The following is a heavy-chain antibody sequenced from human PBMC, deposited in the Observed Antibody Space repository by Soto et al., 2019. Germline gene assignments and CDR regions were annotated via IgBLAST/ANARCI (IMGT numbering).Heavy chain of an antibody. CDR2: IYYSGST. D-gene: IGHD3-10*01. CDR3: ARVFGFGGMDV. CDR1: GGSISSSSYY. Sequence: SETLSLTCTVSGGSISSSSYYWGWIRQPPGKGLEWTGYIYYSGSTYYNPSLKSRVTISVDTSKNQFSLKLSSVTAADTAVYYCARVFGFGGMDVWGQGTTVTVSS. V-gene: IGHV4-39*07. J-gene: IGHJ6*02.